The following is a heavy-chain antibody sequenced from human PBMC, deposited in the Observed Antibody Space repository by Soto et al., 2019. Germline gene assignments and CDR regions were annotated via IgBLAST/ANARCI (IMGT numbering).Heavy chain of an antibody. Sequence: DSVKVSCKASGYTFTSYGISWVRQAPGQGLEWMGWISAYNGNTNYAQKLQGRVTMTTDTSTSTAYMELRSLRSDDTAVYYCARAPAFYGSGSYYPYYYYGIDVGVQASTVTGS. V-gene: IGHV1-18*01. CDR3: ARAPAFYGSGSYYPYYYYGIDV. J-gene: IGHJ6*01. CDR1: GYTFTSYG. D-gene: IGHD3-10*01. CDR2: ISAYNGNT.